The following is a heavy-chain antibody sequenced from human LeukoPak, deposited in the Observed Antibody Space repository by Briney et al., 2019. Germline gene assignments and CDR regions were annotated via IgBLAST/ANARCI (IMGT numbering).Heavy chain of an antibody. Sequence: GSLRLSCAASGFTFSSYTMNWVRQPPGKGLEWVSNIGTSSTTIYYADSVKGRFTISRDNAKNSLYLQMNSLRAEDTAVYYCARDAGGGWFGELLDYYYYGMDVWGQGTTVTVSS. CDR3: ARDAGGGWFGELLDYYYYGMDV. V-gene: IGHV3-48*01. D-gene: IGHD3-10*01. CDR1: GFTFSSYT. J-gene: IGHJ6*02. CDR2: IGTSSTTI.